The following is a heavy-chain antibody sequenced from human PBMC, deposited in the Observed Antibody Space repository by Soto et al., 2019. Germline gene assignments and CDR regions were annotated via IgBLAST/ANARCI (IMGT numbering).Heavy chain of an antibody. J-gene: IGHJ4*02. CDR1: GGSISTYY. V-gene: IGHV4-59*01. Sequence: QVQLQESGPGLVKPSETLSLTCAVSGGSISTYYWSWIRQPPGKGLEWIGYIYHSGSTNYNPSLKSRVTISVDTSKNQFSLKLSSVTAADTAVYYCARGWRSSSKIDYWGQGTLVTVSS. CDR2: IYHSGST. D-gene: IGHD6-13*01. CDR3: ARGWRSSSKIDY.